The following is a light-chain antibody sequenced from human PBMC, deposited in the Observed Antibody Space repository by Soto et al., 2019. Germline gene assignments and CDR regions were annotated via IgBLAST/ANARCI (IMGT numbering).Light chain of an antibody. V-gene: IGKV3-20*01. J-gene: IGKJ1*01. CDR3: QQDCSL. Sequence: EIVLTQSPGTLSLSPGESATLSCRASQSVSSSYLAWYQQKPGQAPRLLIYGASSRATGIPDRCSGSGSGTDFTLTIRSREPEDFAVYDCQQDCSLFGQGTKVELK. CDR2: GAS. CDR1: QSVSSSY.